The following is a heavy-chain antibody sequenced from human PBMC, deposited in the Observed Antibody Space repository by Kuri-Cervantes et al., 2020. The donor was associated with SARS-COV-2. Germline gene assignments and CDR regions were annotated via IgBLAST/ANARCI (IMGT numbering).Heavy chain of an antibody. Sequence: GESLRLSCAASGFTFSSYAMSWVRQAPGKGLEWVAVISYDGSNKYYADSVKGRFTISRDNSKNSLYLQMNSLRAEDTAVYYCARDRYNWNIDYWGQGTLVTVSS. CDR3: ARDRYNWNIDY. D-gene: IGHD1-20*01. V-gene: IGHV3-30-3*01. CDR1: GFTFSSYA. CDR2: ISYDGSNK. J-gene: IGHJ4*02.